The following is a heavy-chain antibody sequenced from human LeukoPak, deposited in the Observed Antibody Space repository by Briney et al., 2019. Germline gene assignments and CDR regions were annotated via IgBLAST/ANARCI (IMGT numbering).Heavy chain of an antibody. CDR2: IKQDGSEK. CDR1: GFPLSSYW. Sequence: GGALRLSFAASGFPLSSYWMSGGRPAPGKGVGGGATIKQDGSEKYYVDSVKGRFTISRDNAKNSLYLQMNSLRAEDTAVYYCARVRMPNYGGNSNYFDYWGQGTLVTVSS. J-gene: IGHJ4*02. V-gene: IGHV3-7*01. CDR3: ARVRMPNYGGNSNYFDY. D-gene: IGHD4-23*01.